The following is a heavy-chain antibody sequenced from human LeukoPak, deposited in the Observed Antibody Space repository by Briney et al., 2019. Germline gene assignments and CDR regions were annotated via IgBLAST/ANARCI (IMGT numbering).Heavy chain of an antibody. J-gene: IGHJ3*02. V-gene: IGHV4-39*02. CDR2: IYYSGST. Sequence: PSETLSLTCTVSGGSISSSSYYWGWIRQPPGKGLEWTGSIYYSGSTYYNPSLKSRVTISVDTSKNQFSLKLSSVTAADTAVYFCARDDPSDAFDIWGQGTMVTVPS. CDR3: ARDDPSDAFDI. CDR1: GGSISSSSYY.